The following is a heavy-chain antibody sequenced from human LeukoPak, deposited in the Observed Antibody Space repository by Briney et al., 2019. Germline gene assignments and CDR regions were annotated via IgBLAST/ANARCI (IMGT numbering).Heavy chain of an antibody. V-gene: IGHV1-2*04. CDR3: ARATYYYDSSGYYYAASRDDAFDI. Sequence: GASVKVSCKASGYTFTGYYMHWVRQAPGQGLEWMGWINPNSGGTNYAQKFQGWVTMTRDTSISTAYMELSRLRPDDTAVYYCARATYYYDSSGYYYAASRDDAFDIWGQGTMVTASS. J-gene: IGHJ3*02. D-gene: IGHD3-22*01. CDR1: GYTFTGYY. CDR2: INPNSGGT.